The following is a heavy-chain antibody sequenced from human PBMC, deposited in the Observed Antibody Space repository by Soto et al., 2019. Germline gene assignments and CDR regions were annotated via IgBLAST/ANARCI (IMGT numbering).Heavy chain of an antibody. Sequence: ASVNVSCKASGYTFTSYGISWVRQAPGQGLEWMGWISAYNGNTNYAQKLQGRVTMTTDTSTSTAYMELRSLRSDDTAVYYCARDDLAITMVRGVPLAYGGQGTLVPVSS. D-gene: IGHD3-10*01. CDR3: ARDDLAITMVRGVPLAY. J-gene: IGHJ4*02. CDR2: ISAYNGNT. V-gene: IGHV1-18*01. CDR1: GYTFTSYG.